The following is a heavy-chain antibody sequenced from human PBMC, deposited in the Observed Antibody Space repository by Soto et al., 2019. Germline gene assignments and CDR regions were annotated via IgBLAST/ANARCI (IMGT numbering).Heavy chain of an antibody. J-gene: IGHJ4*02. Sequence: EVQLVESGGVVVQPGGSLRLSCAASGFTFSNAWMSWVRQAPGKGLEWVGRIKSKTDGGTTDYAAPVKGRFTISRDDSTNTLSLQMNSLKAEDTAVYYYATEPVWLFFYFDNWGQGTLVTVSS. V-gene: IGHV3-15*01. CDR1: GFTFSNAW. CDR3: ATEPVWLFFYFDN. CDR2: IKSKTDGGTT. D-gene: IGHD3-22*01.